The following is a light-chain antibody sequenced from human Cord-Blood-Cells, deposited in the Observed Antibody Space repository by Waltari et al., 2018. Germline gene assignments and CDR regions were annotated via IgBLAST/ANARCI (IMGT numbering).Light chain of an antibody. CDR1: SSDVGGYHY. V-gene: IGLV2-14*01. CDR3: SSYTSSSTFV. Sequence: QSALTQPASVSGSPGQSITISCTGTSSDVGGYHYVSWYQQHPAKAAKLRIYDVSKRPSGVSNRISGSKSGNPASLTISGLQAEDEADYYCSSYTSSSTFVFGTGTKVTVL. J-gene: IGLJ1*01. CDR2: DVS.